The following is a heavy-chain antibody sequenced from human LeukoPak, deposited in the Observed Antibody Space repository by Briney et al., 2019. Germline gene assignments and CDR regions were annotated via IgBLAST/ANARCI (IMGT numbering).Heavy chain of an antibody. CDR3: ARAYDSGSYVFDY. CDR2: IIPIFGTA. Sequence: ASVKVSCKASGDTFSSYAISWVRQAPGQGLEWMGGIIPIFGTANYAQKFQGRVTITTDESTSTAYMELSSLRSEDTAVYYCARAYDSGSYVFDYWGQGTLVTVSS. D-gene: IGHD1-26*01. J-gene: IGHJ4*02. CDR1: GDTFSSYA. V-gene: IGHV1-69*05.